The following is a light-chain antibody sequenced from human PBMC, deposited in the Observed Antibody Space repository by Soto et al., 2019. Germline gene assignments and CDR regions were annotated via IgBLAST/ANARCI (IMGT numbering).Light chain of an antibody. CDR3: QVWHSRSDHWV. Sequence: SYELTPPRSVSVAPGKTARITCGGNNIGSKSEHWYQQKPGQDPVLVIYYDSDRPSGIAERFSGSNSGNTATLTISRVEAGDEADYYCQVWHSRSDHWVFGGGTKLNVL. V-gene: IGLV3-21*04. CDR2: YDS. J-gene: IGLJ3*02. CDR1: NIGSKS.